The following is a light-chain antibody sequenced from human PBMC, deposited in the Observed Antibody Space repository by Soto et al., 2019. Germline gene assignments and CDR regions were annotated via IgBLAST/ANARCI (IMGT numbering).Light chain of an antibody. CDR3: QTWATGIRV. CDR2: VNSDGSH. J-gene: IGLJ1*01. Sequence: QLVLTQSPSASASLGASVKLTCTLSSGHSSFAIAWHQQQPEKGPRYLMKVNSDGSHTKGDGIPDRSSGSSSGAERYLTISSLQSEDEADYYCQTWATGIRVFGTGAKLTVL. CDR1: SGHSSFA. V-gene: IGLV4-69*01.